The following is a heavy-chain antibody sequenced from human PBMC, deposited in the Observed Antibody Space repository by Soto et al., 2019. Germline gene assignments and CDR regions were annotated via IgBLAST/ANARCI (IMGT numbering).Heavy chain of an antibody. J-gene: IGHJ1*01. V-gene: IGHV3-30*03. CDR3: AVPTYDSSWYGYFQE. CDR2: ISYDGSNK. CDR1: GFTFSSYG. D-gene: IGHD6-13*01. Sequence: QVQLVESGGGVVQPGRSLRLSCAASGFTFSSYGMHWVRQAPGKGLEWVAVISYDGSNKYYADSVKGRFTISRDNSKNTLYLQMNSLRAEDTAVYYCAVPTYDSSWYGYFQEWGQGTLVTVSS.